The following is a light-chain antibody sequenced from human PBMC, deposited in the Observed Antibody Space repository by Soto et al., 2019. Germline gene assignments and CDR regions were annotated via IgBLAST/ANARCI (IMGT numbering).Light chain of an antibody. J-gene: IGLJ3*02. CDR2: GNT. V-gene: IGLV1-40*01. CDR1: SSNIGAGYD. CDR3: QSYDSSLSGWV. Sequence: QSMLTQPPSVSGAPGQRVTISYTGSSNIGAGYDVHWYQQLPGTAPKLLIYGNTNRPSGVPDRFSGSKSGTSASLAITGLQAEDEADYYCQSYDSSLSGWVFGGGTKLTVL.